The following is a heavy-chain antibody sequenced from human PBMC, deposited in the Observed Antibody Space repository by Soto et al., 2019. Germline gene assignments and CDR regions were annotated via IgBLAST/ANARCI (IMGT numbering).Heavy chain of an antibody. Sequence: EVQLLESGGGLVQPGGSLRLSCAASGFTFSSYAMSWVRQAPGKGLEWVSAISGSGGSTYYADSVKGRFTISRDNSKNALYLQMNSLRAEDTAVYECAKELRPRLYYGMDVWGQATTVSVS. D-gene: IGHD2-15*01. V-gene: IGHV3-23*01. J-gene: IGHJ6*02. CDR3: AKELRPRLYYGMDV. CDR2: ISGSGGST. CDR1: GFTFSSYA.